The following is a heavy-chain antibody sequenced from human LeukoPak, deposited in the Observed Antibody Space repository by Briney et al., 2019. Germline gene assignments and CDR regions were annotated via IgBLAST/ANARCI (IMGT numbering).Heavy chain of an antibody. J-gene: IGHJ6*02. D-gene: IGHD2-2*01. CDR3: ARGPDIVVVPAASGEYYYGMDV. V-gene: IGHV4-34*01. CDR2: INHSGST. CDR1: GGSFSGYY. Sequence: SETLSLTCAVYGGSFSGYYWSWIRQPPGKGLEWIGEINHSGSTDYNPSLKSRVTISVDTSKNQFSLKLSSVTAADTAVYYCARGPDIVVVPAASGEYYYGMDVWGQGTTVTVSS.